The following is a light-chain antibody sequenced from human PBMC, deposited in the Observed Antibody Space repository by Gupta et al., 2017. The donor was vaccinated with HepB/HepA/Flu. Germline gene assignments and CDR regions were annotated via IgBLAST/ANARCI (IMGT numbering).Light chain of an antibody. V-gene: IGKV3-20*01. Sequence: EIVLTQSPGTLSLSPGERATLSCRASQSVRSSYLAWYQQRPGQAPRLLIYDVSSRATGIPDRFSGSGSGADFTLTISRLEPEDFAVYYCQEYGSSRTFGQGTKVEIK. CDR1: QSVRSSY. CDR2: DVS. CDR3: QEYGSSRT. J-gene: IGKJ1*01.